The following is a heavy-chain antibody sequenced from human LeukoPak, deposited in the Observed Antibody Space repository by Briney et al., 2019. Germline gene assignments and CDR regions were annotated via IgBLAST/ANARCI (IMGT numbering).Heavy chain of an antibody. J-gene: IGHJ6*03. CDR2: ISWDGGST. Sequence: PGGSLRLSCAASGFTFDDYTMHWVRQAPGKGLEWVSLISWDGGSTYYADSVKGRFTISRDNSKNSLYLQMNSLRTEDTAVYYCAKDRCSNGIGCYYYYMEVWGKGTTVTISS. CDR3: AKDRCSNGIGCYYYYMEV. V-gene: IGHV3-43*01. D-gene: IGHD2-8*01. CDR1: GFTFDDYT.